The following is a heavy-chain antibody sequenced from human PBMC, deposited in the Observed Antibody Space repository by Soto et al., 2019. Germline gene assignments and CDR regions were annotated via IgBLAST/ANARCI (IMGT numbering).Heavy chain of an antibody. V-gene: IGHV2-26*01. D-gene: IGHD2-15*01. Sequence: QVTLKESGPVLVKPTETLTLTCTVSGFSLSNARMGVSWIRQPPGKALEWLAHIFSNDEKSYSTSLKSRLTISQDTSKSQVVLTMTNMDPVDTATYYFARIVRGYCSGGSCYSPRYAFDIWGQGTMVTVSS. J-gene: IGHJ3*02. CDR3: ARIVRGYCSGGSCYSPRYAFDI. CDR2: IFSNDEK. CDR1: GFSLSNARMG.